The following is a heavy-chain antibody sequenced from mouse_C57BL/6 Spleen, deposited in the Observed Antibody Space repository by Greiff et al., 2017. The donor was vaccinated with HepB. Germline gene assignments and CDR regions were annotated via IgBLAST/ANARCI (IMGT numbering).Heavy chain of an antibody. CDR2: IHPNSGST. Sequence: QVQLKQPGAELVKPGASVKLSCKASGYTFTSYWMHWVKQRPGHGLEWIGMIHPNSGSTNYNEKFKSKATLTVDKSSSTAYMQLSSLTSEDSAVYYCARNWDYAMDYWGQGTSVTVSS. V-gene: IGHV1-64*01. CDR3: ARNWDYAMDY. J-gene: IGHJ4*01. D-gene: IGHD4-1*01. CDR1: GYTFTSYW.